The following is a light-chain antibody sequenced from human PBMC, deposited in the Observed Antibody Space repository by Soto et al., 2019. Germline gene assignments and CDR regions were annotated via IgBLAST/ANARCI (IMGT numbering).Light chain of an antibody. V-gene: IGKV3-20*01. J-gene: IGKJ5*01. Sequence: ENVLTQSPGTLSLSPRDRSTFSCRASQTVSSYLTWYQQRPGQAPRLVIYGASKRATGIPDRFSGSGSGTDFTLTISRLEPEDFALYYCQQYGTSPITFGQGTRLEIK. CDR3: QQYGTSPIT. CDR2: GAS. CDR1: QTVSSY.